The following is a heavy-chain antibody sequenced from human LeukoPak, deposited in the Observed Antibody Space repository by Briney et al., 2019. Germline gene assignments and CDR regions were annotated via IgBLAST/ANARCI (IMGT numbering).Heavy chain of an antibody. CDR3: ARAYYYDSSGYYPDLYYYYMDV. V-gene: IGHV1-69*06. Sequence: ASVKVSCKASGGTFSSYAISWVRQAPGQGLEWMGGIIPIFGTANYAQKFQGRVTITADKSTSTAYMELSSLRSEDTAVYYCARAYYYDSSGYYPDLYYYYMDVWGKGTTVTVSS. CDR2: IIPIFGTA. J-gene: IGHJ6*03. CDR1: GGTFSSYA. D-gene: IGHD3-22*01.